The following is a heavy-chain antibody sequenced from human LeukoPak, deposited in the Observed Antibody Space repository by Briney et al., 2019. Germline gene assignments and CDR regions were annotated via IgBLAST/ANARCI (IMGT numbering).Heavy chain of an antibody. V-gene: IGHV1-18*01. D-gene: IGHD3-9*01. CDR1: GYTFTRYG. CDR3: ARAGYDILTLAPDPANDY. CDR2: ISAYNGNT. Sequence: ASVKVSCKASGYTFTRYGISWVRQAPGQGLEWMGWISAYNGNTNYTPKLQGRVTMTTDTSTTTAYMELRSLRSDDTAVYYCARAGYDILTLAPDPANDYWGQGTLATVSS. J-gene: IGHJ4*02.